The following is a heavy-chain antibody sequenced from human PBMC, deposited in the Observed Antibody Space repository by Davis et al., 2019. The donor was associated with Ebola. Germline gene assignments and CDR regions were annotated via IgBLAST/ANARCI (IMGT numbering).Heavy chain of an antibody. J-gene: IGHJ5*02. V-gene: IGHV4-34*01. CDR2: INHSGST. D-gene: IGHD2-8*01. CDR1: GGSISSYY. Sequence: SETLSLTCTVSGGSISSYYWSWIRQPPGKGLEWIGEINHSGSTNYNPSLKSRVTISVDTSKNQFSLKLSSVTAADTAVYYCARRSVGGNGWFDPWGQGTLVTVSS. CDR3: ARRSVGGNGWFDP.